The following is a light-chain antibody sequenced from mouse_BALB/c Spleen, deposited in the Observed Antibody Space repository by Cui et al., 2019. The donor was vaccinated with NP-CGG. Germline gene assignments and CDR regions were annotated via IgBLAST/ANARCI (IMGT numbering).Light chain of an antibody. Sequence: QAVVTQESVLTTSPGETVTLTCRSSPGAVTTNNYANWVQEKPDHLFTGLIGGTNNRAPGVPARFSGSLIGDKAALTITGAQTEDEAIYFCALWYSNHWVFGGGTKLTVL. CDR2: GTN. V-gene: IGLV1*01. CDR1: PGAVTTNNY. CDR3: ALWYSNHWV. J-gene: IGLJ1*01.